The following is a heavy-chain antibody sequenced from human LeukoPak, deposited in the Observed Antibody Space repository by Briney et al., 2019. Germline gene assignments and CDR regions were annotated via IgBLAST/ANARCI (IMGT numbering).Heavy chain of an antibody. CDR3: AKDKVRKGYTYGTFDY. CDR2: ISWNNDKI. J-gene: IGHJ4*02. D-gene: IGHD5-18*01. V-gene: IGHV3-9*03. CDR1: GFIFDDYA. Sequence: GGSLRLSCAVSGFIFDDYAMHWVRQAPGKGLEWVSGISWNNDKIDYADSVKGRFTISRDNAKNSLYLQMNSLRAEDMAFYYCAKDKVRKGYTYGTFDYWGQGTLVTVSS.